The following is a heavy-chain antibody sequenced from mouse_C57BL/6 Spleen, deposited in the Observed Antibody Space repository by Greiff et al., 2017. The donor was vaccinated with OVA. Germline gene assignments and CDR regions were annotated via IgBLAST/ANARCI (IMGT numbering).Heavy chain of an antibody. CDR3: ARSGSYLDGDY. J-gene: IGHJ2*01. CDR1: GYTFTSYW. D-gene: IGHD1-1*01. CDR2: IHPNSGST. V-gene: IGHV1-64*01. Sequence: QVQLQQPGAELVKPGASVKLSCKASGYTFTSYWMHWVKQRPGQGLEWIGMIHPNSGSTNYNEKFKSKATLTVDKPSSTAYMQLSSLTSEDSAVYYCARSGSYLDGDYWGQGTTLTVSS.